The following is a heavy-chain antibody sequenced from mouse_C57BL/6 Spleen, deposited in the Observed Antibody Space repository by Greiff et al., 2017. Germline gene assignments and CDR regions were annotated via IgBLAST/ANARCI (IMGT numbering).Heavy chain of an antibody. CDR2: IDPETGGT. V-gene: IGHV1-15*01. J-gene: IGHJ4*01. Sequence: VQLQQSGAELVRPGASVTLSCKASGYTFTDYEMHWVKQTPVHGLEWIGAIDPETGGTAYNQKFKGKAILTAYKSSSTAYMELRSLASEDSAVYYCTTGYAMDCWGQGTSVTVSS. CDR3: TTGYAMDC. D-gene: IGHD4-1*01. CDR1: GYTFTDYE.